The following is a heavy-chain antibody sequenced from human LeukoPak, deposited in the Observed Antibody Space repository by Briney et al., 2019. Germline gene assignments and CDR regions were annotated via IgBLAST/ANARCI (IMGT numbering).Heavy chain of an antibody. CDR3: ARVLEGSSGQHWYFDL. CDR1: GASFSGYY. V-gene: IGHV4-34*01. D-gene: IGHD6-19*01. Sequence: SETLSLTCAVYGASFSGYYWSWIRQPPGKGLEWIGEINHSGSTNYNPSLKSRVTISVATSKNQFSPRLSSVTAADTAVYYCARVLEGSSGQHWYFDLWGRGTLVTVSS. J-gene: IGHJ2*01. CDR2: INHSGST.